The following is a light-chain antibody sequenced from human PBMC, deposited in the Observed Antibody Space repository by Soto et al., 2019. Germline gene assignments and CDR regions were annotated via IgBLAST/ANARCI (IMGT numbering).Light chain of an antibody. CDR1: SSDVGGYDY. J-gene: IGLJ1*01. CDR3: KSYAGSNTYV. CDR2: EVT. Sequence: QSVLTQPPSASGSPGQTVTISCTGTSSDVGGYDYVSWYQQHPGEAPKLIIYEVTKRPSGVPDRFSGSKSGNTASLTVSGLQAEDEADYFCKSYAGSNTYVFGSGTKLTVL. V-gene: IGLV2-8*01.